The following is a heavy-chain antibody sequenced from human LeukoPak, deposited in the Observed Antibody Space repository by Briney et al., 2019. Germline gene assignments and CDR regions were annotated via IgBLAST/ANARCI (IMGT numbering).Heavy chain of an antibody. CDR3: TRGLVVVAQYFQH. Sequence: PGGSLRLSCAASGFTFNTYTMNWFPQAQGTGLEWFSYIDTTSTTMYYADSVKGRFTISRDNAKNSLYLQMNSLRVEDTAVYYCTRGLVVVAQYFQHWGQGTLVTVSS. V-gene: IGHV3-48*01. D-gene: IGHD2-15*01. J-gene: IGHJ1*01. CDR1: GFTFNTYT. CDR2: IDTTSTTM.